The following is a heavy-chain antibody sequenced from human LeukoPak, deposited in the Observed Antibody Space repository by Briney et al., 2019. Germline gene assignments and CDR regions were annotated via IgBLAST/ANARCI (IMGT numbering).Heavy chain of an antibody. V-gene: IGHV4-59*08. CDR2: IYYSGRT. CDR3: ARRTLCCGERFDP. CDR1: GGSISPYY. D-gene: IGHD3-16*01. Sequence: PSETLSLTCTVSGGSISPYYWSWIRQPPGKGLEWIGYIYYSGRTNYNPSLKSRVIISVDTSKNQFSLKLSSVTAADTAVSYCARRTLCCGERFDPWDQGTLVTVSS. J-gene: IGHJ5*02.